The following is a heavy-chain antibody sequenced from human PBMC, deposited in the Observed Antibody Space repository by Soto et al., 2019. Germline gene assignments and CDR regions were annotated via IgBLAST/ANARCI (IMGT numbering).Heavy chain of an antibody. CDR2: IFSSGTT. CDR1: GDSISSGNKY. J-gene: IGHJ6*02. D-gene: IGHD3-16*01. Sequence: LSLTCTVSGDSISSGNKYWSWIRQAPGKGLEWIGYIFSSGTTYYNPSLKSRLTMSLDTSQNQFSLRLASVTDADSAVYYCARVPSPFDYYYAMDVWGQGTTVTVSS. V-gene: IGHV4-30-4*01. CDR3: ARVPSPFDYYYAMDV.